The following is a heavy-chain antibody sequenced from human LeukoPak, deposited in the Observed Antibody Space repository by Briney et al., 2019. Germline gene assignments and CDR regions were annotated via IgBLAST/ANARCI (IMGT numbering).Heavy chain of an antibody. CDR2: IYYSGST. CDR1: GGSISSYY. V-gene: IGHV4-59*01. Sequence: SETLSLTCTVSGGSISSYYWSWIRQPPGKGLEWIGYIYYSGSTNYNPSLKSRVTISVDTSKNQFSLKPSSVTAADTAVYYCASTITRMTTAYYFDYWGQGTLVTVSS. CDR3: ASTITRMTTAYYFDY. J-gene: IGHJ4*02. D-gene: IGHD4-11*01.